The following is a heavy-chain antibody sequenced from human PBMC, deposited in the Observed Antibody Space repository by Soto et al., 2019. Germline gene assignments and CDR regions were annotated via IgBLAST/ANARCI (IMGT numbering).Heavy chain of an antibody. J-gene: IGHJ4*02. V-gene: IGHV3-53*04. Sequence: EVQLVESGGGLVQPGGSLRLSCAASGFTVSSNNMSWVRQAPGKGLEWVPDIYSGGSTYYADSVKGRFTISRHNSKNTLYLQMNSLRAEDTAVYYCAREGAGTDYWGQGTLVTVSS. CDR3: AREGAGTDY. CDR1: GFTVSSNN. D-gene: IGHD6-19*01. CDR2: IYSGGST.